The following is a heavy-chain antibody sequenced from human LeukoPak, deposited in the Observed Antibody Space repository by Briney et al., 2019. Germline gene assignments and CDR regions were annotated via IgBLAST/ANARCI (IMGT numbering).Heavy chain of an antibody. D-gene: IGHD4-23*01. J-gene: IGHJ3*02. CDR2: ISPSGGTT. CDR3: GRVTLYAFDI. Sequence: ASVKVSCKASGNTFSSYFIHWVRQALGHGLEWMGIISPSGGTTSYAQEFQGRVTMTRDTSTSTVYMELSSLRSEDTAVYYCGRVTLYAFDIWGQGTMVTVSS. V-gene: IGHV1-46*01. CDR1: GNTFSSYF.